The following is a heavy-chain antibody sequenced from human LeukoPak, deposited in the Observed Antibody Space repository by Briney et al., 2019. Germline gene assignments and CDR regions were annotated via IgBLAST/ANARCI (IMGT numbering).Heavy chain of an antibody. V-gene: IGHV1-18*04. Sequence: ASVKVSCKASGYTFTSYYMHWVRQAPGQGLEWMGWISAYNGNTNYAQKLQGRVTMTTDTSTSTAYMELRSLRSDDTAVYYCARDPGAYYYDSSGCWFDYWGQGTLVTVSS. CDR2: ISAYNGNT. CDR1: GYTFTSYY. CDR3: ARDPGAYYYDSSGCWFDY. D-gene: IGHD3-22*01. J-gene: IGHJ4*02.